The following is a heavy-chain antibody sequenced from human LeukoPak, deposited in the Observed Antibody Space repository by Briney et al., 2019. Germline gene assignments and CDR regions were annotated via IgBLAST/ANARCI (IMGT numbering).Heavy chain of an antibody. CDR2: IKQDGSEK. CDR3: ARDRERYFDWLPPSFDY. D-gene: IGHD3-9*01. Sequence: GGSLRLSCAASGFIFSNYGMSSVRQAPGKGLEWVANIKQDGSEKYYVDSVKGRFTISRDNAKNSLYLQMNSLRAEDTAVYYCARDRERYFDWLPPSFDYWGQGTLVTVSS. CDR1: GFIFSNYG. V-gene: IGHV3-7*01. J-gene: IGHJ4*02.